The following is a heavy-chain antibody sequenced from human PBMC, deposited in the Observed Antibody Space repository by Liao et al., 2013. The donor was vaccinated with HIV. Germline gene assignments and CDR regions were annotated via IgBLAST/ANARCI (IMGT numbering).Heavy chain of an antibody. CDR3: ARFTGSSWLDF. V-gene: IGHV4-39*07. J-gene: IGHJ4*02. D-gene: IGHD6-13*01. CDR1: GGSISSNNDF. Sequence: QVQLQESGPGLVKPSETLSLTCTVSGGSISSNNDFWGWIRQPPGKGLEWIGSIYFSGSTYYNPSLRSRVTISVDTSTNQFSLKLNSVTAADTAVYYCARFTGSSWLDFWGQGTLVTVSS. CDR2: IYFSGST.